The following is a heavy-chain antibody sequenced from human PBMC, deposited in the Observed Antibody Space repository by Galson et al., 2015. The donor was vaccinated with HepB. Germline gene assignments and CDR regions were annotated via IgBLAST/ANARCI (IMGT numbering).Heavy chain of an antibody. D-gene: IGHD5-24*01. J-gene: IGHJ6*02. V-gene: IGHV3-73*01. CDR1: GFTFSGSA. Sequence: SLRLSCAASGFTFSGSAMHWVRQASGKGLEWVGRIRSKANSYATAYAASVKGRFTISRDDSKNTAYLQMNSLKTEDTAVYYCKVAVGMATNHLGGGMDVWGQGTTVTVSS. CDR3: KVAVGMATNHLGGGMDV. CDR2: IRSKANSYAT.